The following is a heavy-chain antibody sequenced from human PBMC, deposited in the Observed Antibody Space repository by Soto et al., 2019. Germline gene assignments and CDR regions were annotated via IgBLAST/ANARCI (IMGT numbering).Heavy chain of an antibody. Sequence: AVKVSCKASGGTFSSYAISWVRQAPGQGLEWMGGIIPIFGTANYAQKFQGRVTITADESTSTAYMELSSLRSEDTAVYYCAREEERDGYKVFDYWGQGTLVTVSS. CDR3: AREEERDGYKVFDY. CDR2: IIPIFGTA. CDR1: GGTFSSYA. D-gene: IGHD5-12*01. J-gene: IGHJ4*02. V-gene: IGHV1-69*13.